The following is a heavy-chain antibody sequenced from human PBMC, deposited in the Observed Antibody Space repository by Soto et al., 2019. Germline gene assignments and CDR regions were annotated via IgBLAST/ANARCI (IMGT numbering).Heavy chain of an antibody. Sequence: SXTLSLTCTVSGGSISSYYWSWIRQPPGKGLEWIGYIYYSGSTNYNPSLKSRVTISVDTSKNQFSLKLSSVTAADTAVYYCARHAYYYYYMDVWGKGTTVTVSS. CDR1: GGSISSYY. CDR3: ARHAYYYYYMDV. J-gene: IGHJ6*03. V-gene: IGHV4-59*08. CDR2: IYYSGST.